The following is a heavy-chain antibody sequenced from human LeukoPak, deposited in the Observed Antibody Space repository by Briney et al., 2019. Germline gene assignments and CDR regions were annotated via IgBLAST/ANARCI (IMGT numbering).Heavy chain of an antibody. CDR2: IYSGGST. J-gene: IGHJ5*02. D-gene: IGHD2-2*01. Sequence: GGSLRLSCAASGFTVSSNYMSWVRQAPGKGLEWVSVIYSGGSTYYADSVKGRFTISRDNSKNTLYLQMNSLRAEDTAVYYCARDYSNEYQLHRPFDPWGQGTLVTVSS. CDR3: ARDYSNEYQLHRPFDP. V-gene: IGHV3-66*01. CDR1: GFTVSSNY.